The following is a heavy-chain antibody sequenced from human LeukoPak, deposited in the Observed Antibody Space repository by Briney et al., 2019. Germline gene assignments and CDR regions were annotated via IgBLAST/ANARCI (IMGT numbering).Heavy chain of an antibody. CDR1: GFTFSSYW. V-gene: IGHV3-7*01. CDR3: ARGNAMGV. CDR2: INQDGSER. J-gene: IGHJ6*02. Sequence: GGSLRLSCAASGFTFSSYWMTWVRQAPGKGLEWVANINQDGSERYYVDSVKGRFTISRDNAKNSLSLQMNSLRAEDTALYYSARGNAMGVWGQGTTVTASS.